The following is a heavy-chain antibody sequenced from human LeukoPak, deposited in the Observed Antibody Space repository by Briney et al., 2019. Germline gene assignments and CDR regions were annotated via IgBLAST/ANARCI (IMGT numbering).Heavy chain of an antibody. CDR3: AKATYYYGSGSTVDY. CDR1: GFTFDDYA. CDR2: ISWNSGSI. J-gene: IGHJ4*02. D-gene: IGHD3-10*01. V-gene: IGHV3-9*01. Sequence: SLRLSCAASGFTFDDYAMHWVRQAPGKGLEWVSGISWNSGSIGYADSVKGRFTISRDNAKNSLYLQMSSLRAEDTALYYCAKATYYYGSGSTVDYWGQGTLVTVSS.